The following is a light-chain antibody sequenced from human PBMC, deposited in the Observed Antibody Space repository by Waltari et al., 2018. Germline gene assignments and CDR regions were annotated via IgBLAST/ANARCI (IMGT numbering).Light chain of an antibody. V-gene: IGLV2-23*02. J-gene: IGLJ1*01. CDR3: CSYAGSSAV. CDR2: DVS. Sequence: QSALTQPASVSGSPGRSITISCTGTSSGVGGYNYVSGYQQHPGKAPKLMIYDVSKRPSGVSTRFSGSKSGNTASLTISGLQAEDEADYYCCSYAGSSAVFGTGTKVTVL. CDR1: SSGVGGYNY.